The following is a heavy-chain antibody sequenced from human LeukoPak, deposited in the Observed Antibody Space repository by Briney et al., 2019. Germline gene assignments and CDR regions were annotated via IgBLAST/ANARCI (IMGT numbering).Heavy chain of an antibody. CDR1: GFTFSSDA. V-gene: IGHV3-23*01. D-gene: IGHD6-25*01. J-gene: IGHJ3*02. CDR3: AKDGAAWYPGAFDI. CDR2: ISDSGGGT. Sequence: GGSLRLSCAASGFTFSSDAMSWVRLAPGKGLECVSAISDSGGGTYYADSVKGRFTISRDNSNNTLYLQINSLRAEDTAVYYCAKDGAAWYPGAFDIWGQGTMVIVSS.